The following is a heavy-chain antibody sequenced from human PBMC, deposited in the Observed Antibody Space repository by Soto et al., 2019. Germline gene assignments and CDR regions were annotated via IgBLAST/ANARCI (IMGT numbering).Heavy chain of an antibody. CDR3: AKPTGQSTGNWYLDC. V-gene: IGHV3-64*01. CDR1: GFAFSSLA. D-gene: IGHD1-1*01. J-gene: IGHJ4*01. Sequence: EVQLVESGGDLVKPGGSLRLSCAASGFAFSSLAMHWVRQAPGKGLEFVSVISANGGNTYYANSVEGIFTVSRDNSKNTMYLQMGSLRADDVGVYYCAKPTGQSTGNWYLDCGRKGTLVTVSA. CDR2: ISANGGNT.